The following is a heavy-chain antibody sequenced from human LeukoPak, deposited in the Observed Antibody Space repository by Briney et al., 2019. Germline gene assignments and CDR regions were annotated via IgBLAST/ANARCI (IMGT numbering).Heavy chain of an antibody. CDR3: ARLGLEVGGPNWFDP. J-gene: IGHJ5*02. Sequence: PGGSLRLSRAAPGFSFSSNWMGWVRQAPGEGLEWVAHIKRDGSQKYYLDSVKGRFTISRDNAKNSLYLQMNSLRVEDTAVYYCARLGLEVGGPNWFDPWGQGTLVTVSS. CDR1: GFSFSSNW. D-gene: IGHD1-1*01. V-gene: IGHV3-7*01. CDR2: IKRDGSQK.